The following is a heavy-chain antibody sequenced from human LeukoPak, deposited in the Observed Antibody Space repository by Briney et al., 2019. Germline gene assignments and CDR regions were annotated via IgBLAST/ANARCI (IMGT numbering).Heavy chain of an antibody. J-gene: IGHJ4*02. Sequence: SETLSLTCTVSGGSINTYYWSWIRQPPGKGLEWIGYIHYSGSTNYKPSLKSRVIILVDTSKNQFSLKLSSVTAADTAVYYCARSRATMVRGSPNWNFDYWGQGILVTVSS. CDR2: IHYSGST. CDR1: GGSINTYY. V-gene: IGHV4-59*01. D-gene: IGHD3-10*01. CDR3: ARSRATMVRGSPNWNFDY.